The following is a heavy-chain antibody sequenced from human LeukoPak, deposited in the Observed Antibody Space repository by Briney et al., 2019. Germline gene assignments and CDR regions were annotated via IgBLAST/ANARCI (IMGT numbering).Heavy chain of an antibody. D-gene: IGHD6-13*01. V-gene: IGHV1-2*02. CDR3: ARPPSIAAAGTLDY. CDR1: GYTLTELS. Sequence: ASVKVSCKVSGYTLTELSMHWVRQAPGKGLEWMGWINPNSGGTNYAQKFQGRVTMTRDTSISTAYMELSRLRSDDTAVYYCARPPSIAAAGTLDYWGQGTLVTVSS. CDR2: INPNSGGT. J-gene: IGHJ4*02.